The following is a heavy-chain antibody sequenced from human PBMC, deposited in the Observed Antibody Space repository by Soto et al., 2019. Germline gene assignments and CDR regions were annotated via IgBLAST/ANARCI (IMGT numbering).Heavy chain of an antibody. V-gene: IGHV1-69*13. CDR3: AREGGYDFWSGPYYYYGMDV. J-gene: IGHJ6*02. CDR2: IIPIFGTA. CDR1: GGTFSSYA. D-gene: IGHD3-3*01. Sequence: ASVKVSCKASGGTFSSYAISWVRQAPGQGLEWMGGIIPIFGTANYAQKFQGRVTITADESTSTAYMELSSLRSEDTAVYYCAREGGYDFWSGPYYYYGMDVWGQGTTVTVSS.